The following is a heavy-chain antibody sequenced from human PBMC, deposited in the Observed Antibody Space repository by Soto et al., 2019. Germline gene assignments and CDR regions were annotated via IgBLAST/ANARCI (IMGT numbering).Heavy chain of an antibody. J-gene: IGHJ4*02. CDR1: GFTFSSYA. CDR2: ISGSGGST. D-gene: IGHD2-2*02. Sequence: GGSLRLSCAASGFTFSSYAMSWVRQAPGKGLEWVSAISGSGGSTYYADSVKGRVTISRDNSKNTLYLQMNSLRAEDTAVYYCAKDRRYCSSTSCYTLPFDYWGQGTLVTVSS. CDR3: AKDRRYCSSTSCYTLPFDY. V-gene: IGHV3-23*01.